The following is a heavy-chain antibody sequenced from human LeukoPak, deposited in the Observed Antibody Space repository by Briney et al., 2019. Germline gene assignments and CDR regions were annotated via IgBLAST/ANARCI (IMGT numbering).Heavy chain of an antibody. J-gene: IGHJ4*02. CDR1: GVSISSYY. CDR2: IHSSGST. Sequence: SETLSLTCTVSGVSISSYYWSWIRQPAGKGLEWIGRIHSSGSTNYNPSLKGRVTMSVDTFKNQFSLKLSSVTAADTAVYYCARDRYYYDSSGYLFDYWGQGTLVTVSS. D-gene: IGHD3-22*01. CDR3: ARDRYYYDSSGYLFDY. V-gene: IGHV4-4*07.